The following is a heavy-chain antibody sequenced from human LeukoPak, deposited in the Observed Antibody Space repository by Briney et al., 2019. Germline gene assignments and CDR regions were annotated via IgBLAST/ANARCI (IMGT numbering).Heavy chain of an antibody. J-gene: IGHJ3*02. Sequence: GGSLRLSCAASGFTFSTYSMNWVRQAPGKGQEWVSSISSISDYIYYADSVKGRFTISRDNAKNSLYLQMNSLRAEDTAVYYCARAGTMDAFDIWGQGTMVTVSS. CDR2: ISSISDYI. CDR3: ARAGTMDAFDI. D-gene: IGHD3-10*01. CDR1: GFTFSTYS. V-gene: IGHV3-21*01.